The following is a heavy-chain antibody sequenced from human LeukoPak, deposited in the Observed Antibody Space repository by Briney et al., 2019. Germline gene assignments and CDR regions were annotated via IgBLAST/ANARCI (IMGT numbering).Heavy chain of an antibody. CDR3: ARSERTHGGRLGYCSGGSCYSGFDY. CDR1: GYTFTSYY. J-gene: IGHJ4*02. V-gene: IGHV1-46*01. Sequence: ASVKVSCKASGYTFTSYYMHWVRQAPGQGLEWMGIINPSGGSTSYAQKFQGRVIMTRDTSTSTVYMELSSLRSEDTAVYYCARSERTHGGRLGYCSGGSCYSGFDYWGQGTLVTVSS. CDR2: INPSGGST. D-gene: IGHD2-15*01.